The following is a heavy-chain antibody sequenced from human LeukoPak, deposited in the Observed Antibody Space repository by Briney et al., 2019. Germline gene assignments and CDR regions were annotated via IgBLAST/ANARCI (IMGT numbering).Heavy chain of an antibody. CDR3: ARGRITIFGVVFSTWDV. V-gene: IGHV3-7*01. CDR2: IKQDGSEK. CDR1: GFTFSSYW. Sequence: GGSLRLSCAASGFTFSSYWMSWVRQAPGKGLEWVANIKQDGSEKYYVDSVKGRFTISRDNAKNSLYLQMNSLRAEDTAVYYCARGRITIFGVVFSTWDVWGKGTTVTVSS. D-gene: IGHD3-3*01. J-gene: IGHJ6*03.